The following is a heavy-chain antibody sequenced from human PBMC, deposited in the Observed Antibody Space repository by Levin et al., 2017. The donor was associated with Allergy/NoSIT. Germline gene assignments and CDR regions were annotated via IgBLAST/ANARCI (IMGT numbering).Heavy chain of an antibody. J-gene: IGHJ4*02. D-gene: IGHD6-6*01. V-gene: IGHV4-4*07. CDR1: GGSISSYY. CDR2: IYTSGTT. CDR3: ARETYSSSSALIDY. Sequence: ESLKISCLVSGGSISSYYWNWIRQPAGKGLEWIGRIYTSGTTNYNPSLKSRVTMSVDTSKNQFSLKLTSVTAADTAVYYCARETYSSSSALIDYWGQGTLVTVSS.